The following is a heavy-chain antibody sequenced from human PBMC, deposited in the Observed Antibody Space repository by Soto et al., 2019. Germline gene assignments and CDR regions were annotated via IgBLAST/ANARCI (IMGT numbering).Heavy chain of an antibody. D-gene: IGHD6-19*01. V-gene: IGHV3-33*01. CDR1: GFTFSSYG. CDR3: ARGRRYSSGWSDY. CDR2: IWYDGSNK. Sequence: QVQLVESGGGVVQPGRSLRLSCAASGFTFSSYGMHWVRQAPGKGLEWVAVIWYDGSNKYYADSVMGRFTISRDNSKNTLYLQMNSLRAEDTAVYYCARGRRYSSGWSDYWGQGTLVTVSS. J-gene: IGHJ4*02.